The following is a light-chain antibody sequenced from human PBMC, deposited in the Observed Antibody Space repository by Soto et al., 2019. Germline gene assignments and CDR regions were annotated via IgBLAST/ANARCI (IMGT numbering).Light chain of an antibody. CDR1: SSDVGGYDY. CDR3: SSYTSSNTLGV. V-gene: IGLV2-14*01. CDR2: EVN. J-gene: IGLJ3*02. Sequence: QSALTQPASVSGSPGQSITLSCTGTSSDVGGYDYVSWYQHHPGKAPKLMIYEVNIRPSGVSYRFSGSKSGNTASLTISGLQAEDEAYYYCSSYTSSNTLGVFGGGTKLTVL.